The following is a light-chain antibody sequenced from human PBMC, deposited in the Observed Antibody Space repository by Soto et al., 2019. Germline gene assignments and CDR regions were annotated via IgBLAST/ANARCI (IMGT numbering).Light chain of an antibody. Sequence: AIRMTQSPSSLSASTGDRVTITCRASQGISSYLAWYQQKPGKAPKLLIYAASTLQSGVPSRFSGSGSGTDFTLTISCLQSEDFATYYCPQYYSYPPWTFGQGTKVESK. CDR3: PQYYSYPPWT. V-gene: IGKV1-8*01. J-gene: IGKJ1*01. CDR1: QGISSY. CDR2: AAS.